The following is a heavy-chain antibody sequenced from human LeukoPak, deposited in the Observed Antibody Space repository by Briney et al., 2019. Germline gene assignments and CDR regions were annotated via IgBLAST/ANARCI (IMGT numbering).Heavy chain of an antibody. CDR3: AKGLLTARPYYFDY. V-gene: IGHV3-9*01. D-gene: IGHD3-9*01. Sequence: PGGSLRLSCAASGFTFDDYAMHWVRQAPGKGLEWVSGISWNSGSIGYADSVKGRFTISRDNAKNSLYLQMNSLRAEDTALYYCAKGLLTARPYYFDYWGQGTLVTVSS. J-gene: IGHJ4*02. CDR2: ISWNSGSI. CDR1: GFTFDDYA.